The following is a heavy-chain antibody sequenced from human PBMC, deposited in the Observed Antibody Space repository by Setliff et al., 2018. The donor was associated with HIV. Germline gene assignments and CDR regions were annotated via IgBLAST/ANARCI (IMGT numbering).Heavy chain of an antibody. Sequence: ETLSLTCRVSSGSISGYYWSWVRQPPGRGPEWIGYVSYSGSTSYNPSLNSRVTMSVDTSRDQFSLKLSSVTAADTAVYYCARTRGRAPVSYYFDNWGQGRLVTVSS. J-gene: IGHJ4*02. D-gene: IGHD2-2*01. V-gene: IGHV4-59*01. CDR3: ARTRGRAPVSYYFDN. CDR1: SGSISGYY. CDR2: VSYSGST.